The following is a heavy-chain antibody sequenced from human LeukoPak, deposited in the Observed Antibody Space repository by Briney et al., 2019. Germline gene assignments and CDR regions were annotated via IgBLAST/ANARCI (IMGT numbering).Heavy chain of an antibody. Sequence: KSSETLSLTCTVSGGSISSYYWSWIRQPPGKGLEWIGYIYYSGSTNYNPSLKSRVTISVDTSKNQFSLKLSSVTAADTAVYYCARDRVAYYYDSSGYGAWFDPWGQGTLVTVSS. CDR3: ARDRVAYYYDSSGYGAWFDP. CDR2: IYYSGST. J-gene: IGHJ5*02. D-gene: IGHD3-22*01. CDR1: GGSISSYY. V-gene: IGHV4-59*01.